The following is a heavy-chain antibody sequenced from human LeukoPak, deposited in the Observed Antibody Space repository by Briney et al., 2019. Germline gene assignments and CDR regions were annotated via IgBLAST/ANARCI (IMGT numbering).Heavy chain of an antibody. CDR2: VNTDGSST. Sequence: GGSLRLSCAASGFSFSSYCMHGVRQGPGKGLVWVSRVNTDGSSTSYADSVKGRFTISRDNAKNTLYLQMNSLRTEDTAVYYCATFSINWGFFYFDYWGQGALVTVSS. J-gene: IGHJ4*02. D-gene: IGHD7-27*01. CDR3: ATFSINWGFFYFDY. CDR1: GFSFSSYC. V-gene: IGHV3-74*01.